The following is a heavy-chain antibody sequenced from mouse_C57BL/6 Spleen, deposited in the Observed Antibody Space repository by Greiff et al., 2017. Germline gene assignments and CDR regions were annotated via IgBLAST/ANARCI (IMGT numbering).Heavy chain of an antibody. CDR1: GYAFSSSW. CDR2: IYPGDGDT. Sequence: QVQLKQSGPELVKPGASVKISCKASGYAFSSSWMNWVKQRPGKGLEWIGRIYPGDGDTNYNGKFKGKDTLTADKSSSTAYMQLSSLTSEASAVXFSAREAYGSSYDYWGQGTTLTVSS. CDR3: AREAYGSSYDY. D-gene: IGHD1-1*01. V-gene: IGHV1-82*01. J-gene: IGHJ2*01.